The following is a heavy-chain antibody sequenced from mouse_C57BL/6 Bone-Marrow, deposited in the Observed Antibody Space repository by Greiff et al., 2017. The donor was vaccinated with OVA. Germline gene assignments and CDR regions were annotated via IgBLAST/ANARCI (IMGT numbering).Heavy chain of an antibody. Sequence: QVQLKQPGAELVKPGASVKVSCKASGYTFTSYWMHWVKQRPGQGLEWIGRIHPSDSDTNYNQKFKGKATLTVDKSSSTAYMQLSSLTSADSAVYYCAISDYGSGLAWFAYWGQGTLVTVSA. CDR2: IHPSDSDT. V-gene: IGHV1-74*01. D-gene: IGHD1-1*01. CDR1: GYTFTSYW. CDR3: AISDYGSGLAWFAY. J-gene: IGHJ3*01.